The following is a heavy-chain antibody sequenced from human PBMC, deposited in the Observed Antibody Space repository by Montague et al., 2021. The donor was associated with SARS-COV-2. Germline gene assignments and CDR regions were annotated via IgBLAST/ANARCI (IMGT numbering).Heavy chain of an antibody. V-gene: IGHV3-33*01. J-gene: IGHJ3*02. D-gene: IGHD4-11*01. CDR3: ARGPTGWDPFDI. CDR2: TWSDGSSK. CDR1: GFTFTSYA. Sequence: LRLSCAASGFTFTSYAMNWVRQAPGKGLEWVAATWSDGSSKYYADSVRGRFTISRDNSKNTLYLQMNSLRAEDTAVYYCARGPTGWDPFDIWGQGTMVTVSS.